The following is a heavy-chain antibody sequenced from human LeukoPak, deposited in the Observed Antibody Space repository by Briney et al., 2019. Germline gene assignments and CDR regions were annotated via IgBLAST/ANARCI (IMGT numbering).Heavy chain of an antibody. Sequence: GASVKVSCKVSGYTLTELSMHWVRQAPGKGLEWMGGFDPEDGETIYAQKFQGRVTMAEDTSTDTTYMELSSLRSEDTAVYYCARRSSYGDYVWFDPWGQGTLVTVSS. D-gene: IGHD4-17*01. CDR2: FDPEDGET. CDR1: GYTLTELS. CDR3: ARRSSYGDYVWFDP. V-gene: IGHV1-24*01. J-gene: IGHJ5*02.